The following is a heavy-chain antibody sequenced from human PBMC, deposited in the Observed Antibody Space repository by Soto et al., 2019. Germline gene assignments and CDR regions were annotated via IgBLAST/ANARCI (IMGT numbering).Heavy chain of an antibody. V-gene: IGHV4-59*01. CDR1: GGSISSYY. Sequence: KTSETLSLTCTVSGGSISSYYWSWIRQPPGKGLEWIGYIYYSGSTNYNPSLKSRVTISVDTSKNQFSLKLSSVTAADTAVYYCARVPGTYYDILTGYLPTDAFDIWGQGTMVTVS. D-gene: IGHD3-9*01. CDR3: ARVPGTYYDILTGYLPTDAFDI. J-gene: IGHJ3*02. CDR2: IYYSGST.